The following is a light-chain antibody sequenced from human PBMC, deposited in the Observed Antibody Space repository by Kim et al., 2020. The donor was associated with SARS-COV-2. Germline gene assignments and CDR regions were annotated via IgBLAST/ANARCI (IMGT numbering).Light chain of an antibody. J-gene: IGKJ1*01. Sequence: ASVGDTVTITCRASQDINSYLAWFQVKPGKAPRPLIFGAFGLQDGVPSRFRGSGYGTDFTLTINSLQPEDFATYYCQQYKLYPPTFAQGTKVDI. V-gene: IGKV1-16*01. CDR1: QDINSY. CDR3: QQYKLYPPT. CDR2: GAF.